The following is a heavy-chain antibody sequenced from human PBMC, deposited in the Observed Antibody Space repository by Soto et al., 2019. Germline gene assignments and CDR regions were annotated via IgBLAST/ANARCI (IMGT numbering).Heavy chain of an antibody. Sequence: QVQLVQSGAEVKKPGSSVKVSCKASGGTFSSYAISWVRQAPGQGLEWMGGIIPIFGTANYAQKFQGRVTITADESTSTAYMELSSLRSEDTAVYYCARDGDDYGVRSDAFDIWGQGTMVTVST. V-gene: IGHV1-69*01. CDR2: IIPIFGTA. D-gene: IGHD4-17*01. J-gene: IGHJ3*02. CDR1: GGTFSSYA. CDR3: ARDGDDYGVRSDAFDI.